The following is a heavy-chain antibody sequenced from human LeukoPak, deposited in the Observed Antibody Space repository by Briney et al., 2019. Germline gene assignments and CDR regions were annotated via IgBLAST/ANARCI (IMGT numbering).Heavy chain of an antibody. D-gene: IGHD3-22*01. CDR3: ARGRQDVTMIVVVMTAVSYYLDV. Sequence: SETLSLTCAVYGGSFSGYYWTWIRQTPEKGLEWIGEMNPGGSTNYTPSLKSRVTISLDTSKNQFSLELSSVTAADTAVYYCARGRQDVTMIVVVMTAVSYYLDVWGKGTTVTVS. V-gene: IGHV4-34*01. CDR2: MNPGGST. CDR1: GGSFSGYY. J-gene: IGHJ6*03.